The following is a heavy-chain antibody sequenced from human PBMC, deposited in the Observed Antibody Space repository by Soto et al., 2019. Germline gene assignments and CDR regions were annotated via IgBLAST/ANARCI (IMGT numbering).Heavy chain of an antibody. CDR2: INHSGST. D-gene: IGHD1-26*01. CDR1: GGSFSGYY. Sequence: SETLSLTCAVYGGSFSGYYWSWIRQPPGKGLEWIGEINHSGSTNYNPSLKSRVTISVDTSKNQFSLKLSSVTAADTAVCYCARAAPVGTPRTFYYYYYGMDVWGQGTTVTVSS. CDR3: ARAAPVGTPRTFYYYYYGMDV. V-gene: IGHV4-34*01. J-gene: IGHJ6*02.